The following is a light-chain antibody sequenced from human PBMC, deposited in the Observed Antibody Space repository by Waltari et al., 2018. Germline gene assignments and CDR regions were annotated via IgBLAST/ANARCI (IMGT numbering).Light chain of an antibody. CDR2: DVS. CDR1: SSAVGTYNS. V-gene: IGLV2-14*03. Sequence: QSALTQPASVSGSPGQSITISCTGTSSAVGTYNSVSWYQNHPAQAPKVIIYDVSNRPSGVAARSAASTSGTTAPLTTSGLQAEDEADYYCSSQSSDDVVLFGGGTKVTVL. J-gene: IGLJ3*02. CDR3: SSQSSDDVVL.